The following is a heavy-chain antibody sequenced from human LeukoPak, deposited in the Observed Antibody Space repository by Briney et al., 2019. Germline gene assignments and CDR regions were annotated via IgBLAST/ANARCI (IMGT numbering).Heavy chain of an antibody. CDR2: ITSGSSYI. J-gene: IGHJ4*02. V-gene: IGHV3-21*01. CDR3: ARYSGTYRDY. Sequence: PGGSLRLSCVASGFSFSRYNMNWVRQARGKGLEWVSSITSGSSYIFYADSVKGRFTISRDNAKNSLYLQMSSLRAEDTAVYYCARYSGTYRDYWGQGTPGTVSS. CDR1: GFSFSRYN. D-gene: IGHD1-26*01.